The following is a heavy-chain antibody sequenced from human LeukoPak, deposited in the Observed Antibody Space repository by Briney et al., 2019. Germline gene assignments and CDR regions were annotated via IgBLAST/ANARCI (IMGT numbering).Heavy chain of an antibody. D-gene: IGHD3-16*01. Sequence: SETLSLTCTVSGGSISSYYWSWIRQPPGKGLEWIGYIYYSGSTNYNPSLKSRVTISVDTSKNQFSLKLSSVTAADTAVYYCARATGSFGGVGYYFDYWGQGTLVTVSS. CDR1: GGSISSYY. V-gene: IGHV4-59*01. J-gene: IGHJ4*02. CDR3: ARATGSFGGVGYYFDY. CDR2: IYYSGST.